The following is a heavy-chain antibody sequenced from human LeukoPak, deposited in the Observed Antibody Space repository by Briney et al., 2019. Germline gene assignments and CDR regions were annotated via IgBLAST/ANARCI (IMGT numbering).Heavy chain of an antibody. CDR3: TRVLDSSSSRYQAMPY. J-gene: IGHJ4*02. V-gene: IGHV3-7*01. CDR2: IKQDESEK. D-gene: IGHD6-6*01. CDR1: GFTFSNYW. Sequence: PGGSLRLSCAASGFTFSNYWMNWVRQAPGKGLEWVANIKQDESEKYSVDCVKGRFTIFRDNAKNSLCLWMNNLRAEDTAVYYCTRVLDSSSSRYQAMPYWGQGALVIVSS.